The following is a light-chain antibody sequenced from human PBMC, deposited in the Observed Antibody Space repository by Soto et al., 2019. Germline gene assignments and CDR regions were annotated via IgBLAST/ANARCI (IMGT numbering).Light chain of an antibody. CDR2: AAS. V-gene: IGKV1-39*01. CDR1: QSISSY. Sequence: DIQMTQSPSSLSASVGDRVTITCRASQSISSYLNWYQQKPGKDPKLLIYAASSLQSGVPSRFGGSGSGTDFTLTISSLQTEDFATYECQQSYSATWTFGQGTKVDIK. J-gene: IGKJ1*01. CDR3: QQSYSATWT.